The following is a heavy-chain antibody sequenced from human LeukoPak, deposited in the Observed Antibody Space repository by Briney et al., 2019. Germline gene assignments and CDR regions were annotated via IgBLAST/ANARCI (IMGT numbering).Heavy chain of an antibody. CDR3: VRQVAYNYNYFDS. J-gene: IGHJ4*01. Sequence: SETLSLTCTLSGGSVSTVSVFWGWIREFPGKGLEWPESMYYSGNTYYNPSLKSRVTISVDTSKSQFSLRLTSVTAADTAVYYCVRQVAYNYNYFDSWGHGTLVIVSS. D-gene: IGHD5-24*01. V-gene: IGHV4-39*01. CDR1: GGSVSTVSVF. CDR2: MYYSGNT.